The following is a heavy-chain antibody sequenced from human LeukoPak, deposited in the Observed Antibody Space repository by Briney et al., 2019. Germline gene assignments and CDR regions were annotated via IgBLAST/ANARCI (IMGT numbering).Heavy chain of an antibody. V-gene: IGHV4-4*02. CDR2: IYHSGST. CDR1: GGSISSSNW. Sequence: SETLSLTCAVSGGSISSSNWWSWVRQPPGKGLEWIGEIYHSGSTNYNPSLKSRVTISVDKSKNQFSLRLSSVTAADTALYYCARPRSSGWRDAFDIWGQGTMLTVSS. D-gene: IGHD6-19*01. J-gene: IGHJ3*02. CDR3: ARPRSSGWRDAFDI.